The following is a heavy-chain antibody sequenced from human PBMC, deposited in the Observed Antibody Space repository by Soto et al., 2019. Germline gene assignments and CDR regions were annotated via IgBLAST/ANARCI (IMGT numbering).Heavy chain of an antibody. CDR3: AKALRPSVNCCYYMDV. CDR2: LGGNGFTT. V-gene: IGHV3-23*01. J-gene: IGHJ6*03. CDR1: GFTFGSYA. Sequence: EVQLLESGGGLVQPGGSLRLSCVVSGFTFGSYAMSWVRQAPEKGPAWVAILGGNGFTTYYAASVKGRFTISGDKSKGTRFLQMNSLRADDTGVDDGAKALRPSVNCCYYMDVWGRGTAVTVSS. D-gene: IGHD4-17*01.